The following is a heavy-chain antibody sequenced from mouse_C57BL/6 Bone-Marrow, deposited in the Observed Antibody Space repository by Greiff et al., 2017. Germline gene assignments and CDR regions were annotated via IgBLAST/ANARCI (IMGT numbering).Heavy chain of an antibody. CDR2: IDPSDSYT. CDR3: ARGLRLPYAMDY. Sequence: QVQLQQPGAELVTPGASVKLSCKASGYTFTSYWMHWVKQRPGQGLEWIGEIDPSDSYTNYNQKFKGKSTLTVDKSSSTAYMQLSSLTSEDSAVYYCARGLRLPYAMDYWGQGTSVTVSS. J-gene: IGHJ4*01. CDR1: GYTFTSYW. D-gene: IGHD3-2*02. V-gene: IGHV1-69*01.